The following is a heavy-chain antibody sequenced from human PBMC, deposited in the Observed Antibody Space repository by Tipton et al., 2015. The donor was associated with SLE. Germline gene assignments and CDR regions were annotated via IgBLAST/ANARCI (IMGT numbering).Heavy chain of an antibody. D-gene: IGHD6-13*01. CDR3: ARGGTPAAGYKWFDP. Sequence: GLVKPSETLSLTCIVSGGSMSNYYWSWIRQAPGQGLEWLGYIYYRGSTNYNPSLKSRVTISLDTSKNHFSLKLSSVTAADTAVYYCARGGTPAAGYKWFDPWGQGTLVTVPS. V-gene: IGHV4-59*01. CDR2: IYYRGST. CDR1: GGSMSNYY. J-gene: IGHJ5*02.